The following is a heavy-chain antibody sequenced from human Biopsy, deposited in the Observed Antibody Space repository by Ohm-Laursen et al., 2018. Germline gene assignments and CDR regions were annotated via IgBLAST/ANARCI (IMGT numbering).Heavy chain of an antibody. CDR1: GFTFRDYY. Sequence: SLRLSCSASGFTFRDYYMIWIRQPPGKGLEWVSYITNSGGTVYYEDSVKGRFTVSRDNAKNSLYLQMDRLRAEDTAVDYCARPPWGHAYGYYNGMDVWGQGTTVIVSS. CDR3: ARPPWGHAYGYYNGMDV. J-gene: IGHJ6*02. D-gene: IGHD3-10*01. V-gene: IGHV3-11*01. CDR2: ITNSGGTV.